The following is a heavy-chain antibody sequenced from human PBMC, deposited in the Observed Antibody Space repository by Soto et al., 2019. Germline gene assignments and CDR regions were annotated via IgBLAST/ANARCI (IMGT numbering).Heavy chain of an antibody. Sequence: PSQTLSLTCAISGDSASGNSAAWNWIRQSPSRGLEWLGRTYYRSRWYNDYAVSVKSRITVTPDTSKNQFSLHLNSVTPDDTAVHYSSRGSRCYVCSDSYLDYWGQGALVSVCS. J-gene: IGHJ4*02. CDR3: SRGSRCYVCSDSYLDY. CDR1: GDSASGNSAA. CDR2: TYYRSRWYN. V-gene: IGHV6-1*01. D-gene: IGHD3-16*01.